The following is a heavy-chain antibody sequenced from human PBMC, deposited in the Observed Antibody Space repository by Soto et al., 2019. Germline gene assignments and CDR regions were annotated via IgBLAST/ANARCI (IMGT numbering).Heavy chain of an antibody. Sequence: QVQLVQSGAEVKKPGASVKVSRKASGYTFTSYGISWVRQAPGQGLEWMGWISAYNGNTNYAQKLQGRVTMTTDTSTSTAYMELRSLRSDDTAVYYCARDVSYDSSGYDFDYWGQGTLVTVSS. D-gene: IGHD3-22*01. J-gene: IGHJ4*02. CDR1: GYTFTSYG. CDR3: ARDVSYDSSGYDFDY. CDR2: ISAYNGNT. V-gene: IGHV1-18*04.